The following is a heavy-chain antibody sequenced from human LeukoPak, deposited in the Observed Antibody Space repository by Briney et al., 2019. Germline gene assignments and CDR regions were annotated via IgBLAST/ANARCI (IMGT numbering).Heavy chain of an antibody. CDR2: IYYSGST. CDR3: ARHSSIVGATSHY. D-gene: IGHD1-26*01. V-gene: IGHV4-39*01. J-gene: IGHJ4*02. CDR1: GGSISSSGYY. Sequence: PSETLSLTCTVSGGSISSSGYYWGWIRQPPGKGLEWIGSIYYSGSTYYNPSLKSRVTISVDTSKNQFSLKLSSVTAADTAVYYCARHSSIVGATSHYWGQGTLVTVSS.